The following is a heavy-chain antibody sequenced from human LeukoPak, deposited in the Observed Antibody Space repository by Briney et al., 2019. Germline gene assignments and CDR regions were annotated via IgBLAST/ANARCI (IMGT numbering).Heavy chain of an antibody. CDR3: VRDLGGRSGH. CDR2: INEDGSTT. Sequence: GGSLRLSCAASGFTFSSNWMHWVRQAPGKGLVWVSRINEDGSTTNYADSVKGRSTIFRDNAKNTLYLQMNSLRAEDTAVYYCVRDLGGRSGHWGQGTLVTVST. CDR1: GFTFSSNW. V-gene: IGHV3-74*01. D-gene: IGHD1-26*01. J-gene: IGHJ4*02.